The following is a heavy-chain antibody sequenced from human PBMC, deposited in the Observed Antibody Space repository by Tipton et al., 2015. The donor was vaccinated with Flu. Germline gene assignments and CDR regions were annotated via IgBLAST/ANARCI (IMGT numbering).Heavy chain of an antibody. D-gene: IGHD1-14*01. CDR3: ARGRRLNRAPGQLDV. CDR2: IYYSGST. CDR1: GGSISSGGYY. V-gene: IGHV4-31*03. Sequence: TLSLTCTVSGGSISSGGYYWSWIRQHPGKGLEWIGYIYYSGSTYYNPSLKSRVTISVDTSKNQFSLKLSSVTAADTAVYYCARGRRLNRAPGQLDVWGQGTTVTVS. J-gene: IGHJ6*02.